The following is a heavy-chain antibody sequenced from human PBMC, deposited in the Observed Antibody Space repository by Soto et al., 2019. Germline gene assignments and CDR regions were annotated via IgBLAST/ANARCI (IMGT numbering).Heavy chain of an antibody. CDR2: ISHSKIT. D-gene: IGHD3-3*01. CDR3: ARLWRWSGFYCWDPRGFDF. Sequence: QVQLQQWGSGLLRPSETLSLTCGVHGGSFNGYYWTWIRQAPGKGLDRIGEISHSKITKYNPSLKTRVTISLDTSKRQISLDLRSVPAADTAVYYCARLWRWSGFYCWDPRGFDFWGPGTLVTVSS. CDR1: GGSFNGYY. V-gene: IGHV4-34*02. J-gene: IGHJ4*02.